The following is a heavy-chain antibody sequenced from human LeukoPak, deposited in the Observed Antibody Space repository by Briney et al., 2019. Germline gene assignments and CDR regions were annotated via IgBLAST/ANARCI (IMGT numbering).Heavy chain of an antibody. CDR3: ARALIQLERPRYYFDY. CDR1: GYTFIEYN. CDR2: INPNSGDT. J-gene: IGHJ4*02. V-gene: IGHV1-18*04. D-gene: IGHD1-1*01. Sequence: ASVKVSCKASGYTFIEYNMYWVRQAPGQGLEWMGRINPNSGDTYYAQKLQGRVTMTTDTSTSTAYMELRSLRSDDTAVYYCARALIQLERPRYYFDYWGQGTLVTVSS.